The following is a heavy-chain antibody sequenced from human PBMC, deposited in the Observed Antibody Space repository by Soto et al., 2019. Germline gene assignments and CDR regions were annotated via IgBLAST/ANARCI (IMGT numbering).Heavy chain of an antibody. V-gene: IGHV1-18*01. Sequence: QVQLVQSGTEVKKAGSAVEVSCKTSGYTFTTYGISWIRQAPGQGLEWIAWISVYNGDTNYAQNAQGRFTMTTDTLTTTASLELMSLRSDDTAVYYCARVYCGGDCFSGVDLDYWGQGTLVTVS. CDR3: ARVYCGGDCFSGVDLDY. D-gene: IGHD2-21*01. CDR1: GYTFTTYG. CDR2: ISVYNGDT. J-gene: IGHJ4*02.